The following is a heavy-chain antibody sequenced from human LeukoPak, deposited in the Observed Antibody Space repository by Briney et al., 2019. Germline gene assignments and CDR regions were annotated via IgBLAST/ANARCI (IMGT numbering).Heavy chain of an antibody. V-gene: IGHV4-30-4*01. D-gene: IGHD2-15*01. J-gene: IGHJ6*02. CDR2: IYYSGST. Sequence: PSETLSFTCTVSGGSISRGDYYWSWIRQPPGKGLEWIGYIYYSGSTYYNPSLKSRVTISVDTSKNQFSLKLSSVTAADTAVYYCARAVVAATDSYYYYYGMDVWGQGTTVTVSS. CDR1: GGSISRGDYY. CDR3: ARAVVAATDSYYYYYGMDV.